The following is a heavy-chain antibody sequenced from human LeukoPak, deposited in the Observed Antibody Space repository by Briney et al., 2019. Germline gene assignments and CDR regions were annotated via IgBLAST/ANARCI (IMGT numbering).Heavy chain of an antibody. CDR3: ARASRPIPYYYYYCIDV. CDR2: IGAYNGNT. V-gene: IGHV1-18*01. Sequence: ASVKVTCKGAGYTFTSYGISWVRQAPGQGIEWMGGIGAYNGNTNYAQKLQGRVIITTDTSTSTAYMELRSLRSDDTAVYYCARASRPIPYYYYYCIDVWGKGTTVTVSS. D-gene: IGHD2-21*01. J-gene: IGHJ6*03. CDR1: GYTFTSYG.